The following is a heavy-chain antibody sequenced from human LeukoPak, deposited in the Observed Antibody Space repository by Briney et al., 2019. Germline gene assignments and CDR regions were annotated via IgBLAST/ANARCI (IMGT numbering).Heavy chain of an antibody. J-gene: IGHJ5*02. D-gene: IGHD3-22*01. CDR1: GFTFSSHW. V-gene: IGHV3-74*01. CDR2: LNTDGSST. CDR3: ARGYYDSNDSNRSNWFEP. Sequence: GGSLRLSCAASGFTFSSHWMHWVRQAPGKGLVWVSRLNTDGSSTFYADSVKGRFTISRDNAKNTLYLQMNSLRAEDTAVYYCARGYYDSNDSNRSNWFEPWGQGTLVTVSS.